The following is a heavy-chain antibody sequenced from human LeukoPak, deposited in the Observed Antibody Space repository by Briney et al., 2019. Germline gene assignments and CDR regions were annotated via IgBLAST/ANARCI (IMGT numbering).Heavy chain of an antibody. Sequence: PSETLSLTCTVSGGSISSGGYYWSWIRQHPGKGLEWIGYIYYSGSTYYNPSLKSRVTISVDTSKNQFSLKLSSVTAADTAVYYCARGLRQQLAPYASGYFDYWGQGTLVTVSS. V-gene: IGHV4-31*03. CDR2: IYYSGST. CDR1: GGSISSGGYY. CDR3: ARGLRQQLAPYASGYFDY. J-gene: IGHJ4*02. D-gene: IGHD6-13*01.